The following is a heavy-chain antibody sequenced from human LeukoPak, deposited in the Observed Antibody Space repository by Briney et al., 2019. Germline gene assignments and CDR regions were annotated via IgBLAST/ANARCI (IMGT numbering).Heavy chain of an antibody. V-gene: IGHV4-61*05. CDR3: ASWKLGERSFVY. J-gene: IGHJ4*02. CDR1: GGSISSSSYY. CDR2: IYYTASA. Sequence: SETLSLTCTVSGGSISSSSYYWSWIRQPPGKGLECIGYIYYTASANYNPSLKSRVTISVDTSKNQFSLKLNSVTAADTAVYYCASWKLGERSFVYWGQGTLVTVSS. D-gene: IGHD6-6*01.